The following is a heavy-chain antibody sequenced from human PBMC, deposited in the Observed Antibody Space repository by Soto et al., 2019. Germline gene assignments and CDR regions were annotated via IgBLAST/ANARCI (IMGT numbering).Heavy chain of an antibody. V-gene: IGHV3-48*03. J-gene: IGHJ6*02. CDR2: ISSSGGTI. Sequence: GGSLRLSCAASGFSFSDYEMNWVRQTPGKGLEWLSYISSSGGTIKYADSVKGRFTISRDNAKNSLYLQMHSLRADDTAVYYCARVAFEIYYKFGLDVWGQGTPVTVSS. D-gene: IGHD3-10*01. CDR3: ARVAFEIYYKFGLDV. CDR1: GFSFSDYE.